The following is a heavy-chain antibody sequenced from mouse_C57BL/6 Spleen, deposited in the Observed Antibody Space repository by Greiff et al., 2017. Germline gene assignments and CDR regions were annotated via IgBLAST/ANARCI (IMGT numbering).Heavy chain of an antibody. Sequence: EVKLMESGPVLVKPGASVKMSCKASGYTFTDYYMNWVKQSHGKSLEWIGVINPYNGGTSSNQKFKGKATLTVDKSSSTAYMELNSLTSEDSAVYYCARSDDAMPYYFDDWGQGTTLTVSS. CDR3: ARSDDAMPYYFDD. V-gene: IGHV1-19*01. CDR2: INPYNGGT. CDR1: GYTFTDYY. D-gene: IGHD2-3*01. J-gene: IGHJ2*01.